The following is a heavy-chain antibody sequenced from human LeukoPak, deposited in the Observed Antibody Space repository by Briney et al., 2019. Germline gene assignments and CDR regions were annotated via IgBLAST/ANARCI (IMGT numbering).Heavy chain of an antibody. V-gene: IGHV4-30-4*08. J-gene: IGHJ4*02. CDR1: GGSISSGDYY. Sequence: PSETLSLTCTVSGGSISSGDYYWSWIRQPPGKGLEWIGYIYYSGSTYYNPSLKSRVTISVDTSKNQFSLKLSSVTAADTAVYYCARRGFGSYYGYFDYWGQGTLVTVSS. CDR2: IYYSGST. CDR3: ARRGFGSYYGYFDY. D-gene: IGHD1-26*01.